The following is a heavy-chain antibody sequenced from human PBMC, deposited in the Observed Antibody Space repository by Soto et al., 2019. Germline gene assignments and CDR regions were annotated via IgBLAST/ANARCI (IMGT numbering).Heavy chain of an antibody. CDR1: GFTFSTYG. D-gene: IGHD1-20*01. CDR2: ISYDGRNK. Sequence: GGSLRLSCAASGFTFSTYGMHWARQAPGKGLEWVAVISYDGRNKYYADSVKGRFTISRDNSKDTLYLQMNNLRAEDTAVYYCAKPPDYNWNDYWGQGTLVTVSS. V-gene: IGHV3-30*18. J-gene: IGHJ4*02. CDR3: AKPPDYNWNDY.